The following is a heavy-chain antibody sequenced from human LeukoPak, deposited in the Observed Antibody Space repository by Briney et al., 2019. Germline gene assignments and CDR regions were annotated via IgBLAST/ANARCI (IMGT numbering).Heavy chain of an antibody. J-gene: IGHJ4*02. CDR1: GGSINSHY. V-gene: IGHV4-59*08. D-gene: IGHD5-12*01. Sequence: SETLSLTCAVSGGSINSHYWGWIRQPPGKGLQWIGDTYYTGTKNYNPSLKSRVTISLDTSKGHLSLSLTSVHAADTAMYYCVRRDSGWNYFDYWGQGILDSVSS. CDR2: TYYTGTK. CDR3: VRRDSGWNYFDY.